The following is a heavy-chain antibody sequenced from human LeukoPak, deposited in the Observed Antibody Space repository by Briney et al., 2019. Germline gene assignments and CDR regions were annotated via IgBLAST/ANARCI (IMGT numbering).Heavy chain of an antibody. D-gene: IGHD6-19*01. CDR2: INWNGGST. CDR1: GFTFDDYG. CDR3: ARDFVAVAGTLRFDP. Sequence: GGSLRLSCAASGFTFDDYGMSWVRQAPGKGLEWVSGINWNGGSTGYADSVKGRFTISRDNAKNSLYLQMNSLRAEDTALYYCARDFVAVAGTLRFDPWGRGTLVTVSS. J-gene: IGHJ5*02. V-gene: IGHV3-20*04.